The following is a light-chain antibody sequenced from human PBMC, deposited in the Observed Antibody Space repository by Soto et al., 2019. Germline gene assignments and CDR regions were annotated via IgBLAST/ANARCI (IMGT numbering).Light chain of an antibody. CDR1: QNIRNS. CDR3: QQSYSTPSIT. J-gene: IGKJ5*01. V-gene: IGKV1-39*01. CDR2: STS. Sequence: DIQMTQAPSSLSASVGDRVNITCRASQNIRNSLNWYQQKPGKAPKLLISSTSSLQSGVPSRFSGSGSGTDFPLTISILQPEDFASYYCQQSYSTPSITCGQGTRLEI.